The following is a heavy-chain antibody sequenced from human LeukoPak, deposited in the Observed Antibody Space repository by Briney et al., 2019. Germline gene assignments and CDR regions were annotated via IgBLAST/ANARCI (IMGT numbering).Heavy chain of an antibody. CDR3: ARGGGGYERYYYYYYGMDV. Sequence: ASVKVSCKASGYTLTSYGISWVRQAPGQGLEWMGWISAYNGNTNYAQKLQGRVTMTTDTSTSTAYMELRSLRSDDTAVYYCARGGGGYERYYYYYYGMDVWGQGTTVTVSS. CDR2: ISAYNGNT. D-gene: IGHD5-12*01. CDR1: GYTLTSYG. V-gene: IGHV1-18*01. J-gene: IGHJ6*02.